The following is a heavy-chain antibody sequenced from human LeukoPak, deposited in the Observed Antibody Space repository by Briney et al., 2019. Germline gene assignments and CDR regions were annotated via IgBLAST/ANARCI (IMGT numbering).Heavy chain of an antibody. CDR3: ARGESGYYYNGC. CDR1: GFTFSSYW. Sequence: PGGSLRLSCAASGFTFSSYWMHWVRQAPGKGLVWVSRINSDGSSTSYADSVKGRFTISRDNAKNTLYLQMNSLRAEDTAVYYCARGESGYYYNGCWGQGTLLTVSS. CDR2: INSDGSST. V-gene: IGHV3-74*01. J-gene: IGHJ4*02. D-gene: IGHD1-26*01.